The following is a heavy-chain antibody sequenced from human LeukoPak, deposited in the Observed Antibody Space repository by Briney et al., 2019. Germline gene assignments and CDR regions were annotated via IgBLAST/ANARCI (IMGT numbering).Heavy chain of an antibody. CDR3: ARDDLWLVDY. J-gene: IGHJ4*02. V-gene: IGHV3-7*03. Sequence: GGSLRLSCAASGFTFSSYSMNWVRQAPGKGLEWVANIKQDGSEKYYVDSVKGRFTISRDNAKNSLYLQMNSLRAEDTAVYYCARDDLWLVDYWGQGTLVTVSS. D-gene: IGHD6-19*01. CDR2: IKQDGSEK. CDR1: GFTFSSYS.